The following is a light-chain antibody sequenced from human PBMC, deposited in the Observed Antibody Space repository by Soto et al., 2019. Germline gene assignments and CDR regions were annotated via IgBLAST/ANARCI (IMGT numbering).Light chain of an antibody. Sequence: EIVLTQSPGTLSLSPRERATLSCRASQSVRSNYLAWYPQKPGQAPRLLIYGASSRATGIPDRFSGTGSGREFHVTISRREAEGFAVYYCLLYGGSPYPFGRGAKLVI. CDR1: QSVRSNY. V-gene: IGKV3-20*01. J-gene: IGKJ2*01. CDR2: GAS. CDR3: LLYGGSPYP.